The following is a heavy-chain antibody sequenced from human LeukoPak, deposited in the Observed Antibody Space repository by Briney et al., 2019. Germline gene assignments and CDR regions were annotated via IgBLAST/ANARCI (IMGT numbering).Heavy chain of an antibody. CDR2: ISYDGSNK. V-gene: IGHV3-30*18. CDR1: GFTFSSYG. J-gene: IGHJ6*02. CDR3: AKDRQWLARGYYYGMDV. Sequence: GSLRLSCAASGFTFSSYGMHWVRQAPGKGLEWVAVISYDGSNKYYADSVKGRFTISRDNSKNTLYLQMNSLRAEDTAVYYCAKDRQWLARGYYYGMDVWGQGTTVTVSS. D-gene: IGHD6-19*01.